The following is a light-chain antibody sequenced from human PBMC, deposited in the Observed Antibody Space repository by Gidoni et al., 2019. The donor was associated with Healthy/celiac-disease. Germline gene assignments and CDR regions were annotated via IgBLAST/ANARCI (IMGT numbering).Light chain of an antibody. V-gene: IGKV1-33*01. CDR1: QDISNY. J-gene: IGKJ4*01. Sequence: DIEMTESPSSLSASVGDRGTITFQASQDISNYLNWYQQKPGKAPKLLLYDASNLETGVPSRFSGRGSGTDFTVTISSLHPEVIATYYCQQYDNLPLTFGGGTKVEIK. CDR2: DAS. CDR3: QQYDNLPLT.